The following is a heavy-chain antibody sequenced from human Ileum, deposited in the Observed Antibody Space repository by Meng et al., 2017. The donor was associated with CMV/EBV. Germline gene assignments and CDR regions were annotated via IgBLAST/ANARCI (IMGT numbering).Heavy chain of an antibody. D-gene: IGHD3-9*01. CDR2: IYTHNGGT. CDR3: VKEDWYFDF. V-gene: IGHV1-2*02. J-gene: IGHJ4*02. Sequence: QGQMVQSGTEVKKHGASRKVSRKTSGTTFTSKHLHWVRQAPGQGLEWIGWIYTHNGGTYFAQKFQGRVTMTSDTSITTAYMELSSLTSDDTAIYYCVKEDWYFDFWGQGTLVTVSS. CDR1: GTTFTSKH.